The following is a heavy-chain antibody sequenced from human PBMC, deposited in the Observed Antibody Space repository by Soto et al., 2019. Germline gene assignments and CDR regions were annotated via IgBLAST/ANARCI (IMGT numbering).Heavy chain of an antibody. J-gene: IGHJ5*01. Sequence: QVHLQESGPGLVKPSETLSLTCTVSGGSISSYYWSWIRQPPGKGLEWIGYIYYTGTTTYNPSIKLRVTISVDSSKNQFSLNLTSVSAADTAMYYCARLGGFYQSLDSWGQGTLVTVSS. CDR2: IYYTGTT. V-gene: IGHV4-59*08. CDR1: GGSISSYY. CDR3: ARLGGFYQSLDS. D-gene: IGHD3-22*01.